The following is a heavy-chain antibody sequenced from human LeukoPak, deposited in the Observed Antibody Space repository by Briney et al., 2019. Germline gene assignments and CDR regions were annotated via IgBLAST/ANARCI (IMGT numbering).Heavy chain of an antibody. CDR3: ARLFPGLRYFDWLPPIRYYYYMDV. D-gene: IGHD3-9*01. CDR2: IYYSGST. V-gene: IGHV4-61*01. CDR1: GASISTYNVY. Sequence: SETLSLTCTVSGASISTYNVYWGWIRQPPGKGLEWIGYIYYSGSTNYNPSLKSRVTISVDTSKNQFSLKLSSVTAADTAVYYCARLFPGLRYFDWLPPIRYYYYMDVWGKGTTVTISS. J-gene: IGHJ6*03.